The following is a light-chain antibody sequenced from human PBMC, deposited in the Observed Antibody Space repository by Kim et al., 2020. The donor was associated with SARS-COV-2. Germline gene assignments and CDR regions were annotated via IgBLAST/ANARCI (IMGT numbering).Light chain of an antibody. CDR1: SSDIGRYDY. Sequence: QSALTQPTSVSGSPGQSITISCTGTSSDIGRYDYISWYQQHPGKAPKRLIYDVSIRPSGVSNRFSASKSGNTASLTISGLQAEDEGDYYCSSYTSSTTVIFGGGTQLTVL. V-gene: IGLV2-14*03. J-gene: IGLJ2*01. CDR3: SSYTSSTTVI. CDR2: DVS.